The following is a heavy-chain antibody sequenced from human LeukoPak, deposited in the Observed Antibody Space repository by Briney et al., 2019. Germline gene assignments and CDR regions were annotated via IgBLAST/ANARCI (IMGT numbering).Heavy chain of an antibody. V-gene: IGHV5-51*01. Sequence: GESLQISCWGSGYIFTNYWIGWGRQLPGKGVGWMGVIYPGDSDTRYSPSFQGQVAISADRSISTAYLHWSSLKASDTAMYYCARSQGGSNYDYWGQGTLVTVSS. CDR2: IYPGDSDT. D-gene: IGHD5-24*01. J-gene: IGHJ4*02. CDR3: ARSQGGSNYDY. CDR1: GYIFTNYW.